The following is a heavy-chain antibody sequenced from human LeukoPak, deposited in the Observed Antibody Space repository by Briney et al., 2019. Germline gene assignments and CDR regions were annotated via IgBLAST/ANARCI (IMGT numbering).Heavy chain of an antibody. CDR1: GFTFSTYN. Sequence: PGGSLRLSCAASGFTFSTYNMNWVRQPPGKGLEWVSHITSSSTNIYYADSVKGRFTISRDNAKNALSLQMNSLRDEDTAVYYCATSGNYYLKYWGQGTLVTVSS. CDR3: ATSGNYYLKY. CDR2: ITSSSTNI. D-gene: IGHD1-26*01. V-gene: IGHV3-48*02. J-gene: IGHJ4*02.